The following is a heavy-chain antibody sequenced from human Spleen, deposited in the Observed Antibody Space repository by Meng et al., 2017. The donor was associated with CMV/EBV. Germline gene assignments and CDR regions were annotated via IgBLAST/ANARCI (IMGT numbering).Heavy chain of an antibody. CDR2: SSYSGGS. J-gene: IGHJ4*02. D-gene: IGHD3-22*01. V-gene: IGHV4-39*01. CDR3: ARRPYDSPFDY. CDR1: GGSISSSSYY. Sequence: SETLSLTCTVSGGSISSSSYYWGWLRQPPGEGLEWIGSSSYSGGSYYRPPLKSRVAISVDTSKNQFSLTLSSVTAADTAVYYCARRPYDSPFDYWGQGTLVTVSS.